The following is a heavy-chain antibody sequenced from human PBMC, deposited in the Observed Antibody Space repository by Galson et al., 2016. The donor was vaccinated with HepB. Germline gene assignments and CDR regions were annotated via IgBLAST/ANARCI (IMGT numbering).Heavy chain of an antibody. CDR1: GFTFDNYG. D-gene: IGHD2-21*02. CDR2: ISGSRSII. V-gene: IGHV3-48*02. Sequence: SLRLSCAASGFTFDNYGMNWVRQAPGKGLDWVSYISGSRSIIHYADSVRGRFTISRDNAKHSLYLQMNSLRDEDTAVYYGARAPCGSGCHDEYFQLWGQGTLVTVSS. J-gene: IGHJ1*01. CDR3: ARAPCGSGCHDEYFQL.